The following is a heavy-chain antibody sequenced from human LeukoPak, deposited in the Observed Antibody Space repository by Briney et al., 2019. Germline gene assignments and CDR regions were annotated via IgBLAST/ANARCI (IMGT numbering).Heavy chain of an antibody. Sequence: GGSLRLSGAASGFTFRDAGMSWVRQAPGKGLEWVGRIRSETDGGTTDYAAPVKGRFTISRDDSKNTLYLQMSSLKTEDTAVYFCAHRNTTMVRVDYWGQGTLVTVSS. J-gene: IGHJ4*02. CDR2: IRSETDGGTT. CDR1: GFTFRDAG. D-gene: IGHD5-18*01. V-gene: IGHV3-15*01. CDR3: AHRNTTMVRVDY.